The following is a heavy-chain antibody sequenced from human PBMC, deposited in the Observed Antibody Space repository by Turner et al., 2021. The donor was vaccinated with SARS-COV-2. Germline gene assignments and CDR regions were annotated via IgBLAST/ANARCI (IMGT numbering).Heavy chain of an antibody. V-gene: IGHV1-8*01. J-gene: IGHJ5*02. D-gene: IGHD2-21*02. CDR2: MNPNSGNT. Sequence: QVQLVQSGAEVKKPGASVKVSCTASGYTFTSYDINWVRQATGQGLEWMGWMNPNSGNTGYAQKFQGRVTMTRNTSISTAFMDLSSLRSEDTAVYYCARGRVVVTAIHNWFDPWGQGTLVTVSS. CDR1: GYTFTSYD. CDR3: ARGRVVVTAIHNWFDP.